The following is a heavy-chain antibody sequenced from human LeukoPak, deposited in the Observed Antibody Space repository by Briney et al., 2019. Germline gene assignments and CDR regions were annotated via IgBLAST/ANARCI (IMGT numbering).Heavy chain of an antibody. CDR2: IYYSGST. D-gene: IGHD3/OR15-3a*01. J-gene: IGHJ4*02. V-gene: IGHV4-59*01. CDR1: GGSISSYY. CDR3: ARGLILGY. Sequence: KPSETLSLTRTVSGGSISSYYWSWIRQPPGKGLEWIGYIYYSGSTNYNPSLKSRVTISVDTSKNQFSLKLSSVTAADTAVYYCARGLILGYWGQGTLVTVSS.